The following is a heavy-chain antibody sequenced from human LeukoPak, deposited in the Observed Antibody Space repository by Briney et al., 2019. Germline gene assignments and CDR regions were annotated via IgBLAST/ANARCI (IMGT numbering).Heavy chain of an antibody. CDR2: IYSIGST. CDR1: GFSVRSNF. Sequence: GGSLRFSCVTSGFSVRSNFMSWVRQAPWKGLEWVSIIYSIGSTYYTDSVKGRFTISRDNSKSTVYLQMDSLRAEDTAVYYCVRDSDTFGSDHWGQGTLVTVSS. D-gene: IGHD5-18*01. J-gene: IGHJ4*02. V-gene: IGHV3-53*01. CDR3: VRDSDTFGSDH.